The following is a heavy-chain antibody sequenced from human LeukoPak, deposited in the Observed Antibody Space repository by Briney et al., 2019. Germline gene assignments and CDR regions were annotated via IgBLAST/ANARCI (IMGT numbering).Heavy chain of an antibody. CDR2: IYPDDSDT. J-gene: IGHJ4*02. CDR3: ARFPYYYDSSGYTSYFDY. CDR1: GYSFTNYW. Sequence: GESLKISCKGSGYSFTNYWIGWVRQMPGKGLEWMGIIYPDDSDTRYSPSFQGQVTISTDKSISTAYLQWSSLKASDTAMYFCARFPYYYDSSGYTSYFDYWGRGTLVTVSS. V-gene: IGHV5-51*01. D-gene: IGHD3-22*01.